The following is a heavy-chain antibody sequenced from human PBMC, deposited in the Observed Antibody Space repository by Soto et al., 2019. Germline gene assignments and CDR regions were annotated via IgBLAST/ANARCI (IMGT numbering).Heavy chain of an antibody. J-gene: IGHJ5*02. D-gene: IGHD6-13*01. CDR1: GGTFSSYA. CDR3: ARGLSRSGRAGNWFDP. Sequence: QVQLVQSGAEVKKPGSPVKVSCKASGGTFSSYAISWVRQAPGQGLEWMGGIIPIFGTANYAQKFQGRVTITADESTSTAYMELSSLRSEDTAVYYCARGLSRSGRAGNWFDPWGQGTLVTVSS. V-gene: IGHV1-69*01. CDR2: IIPIFGTA.